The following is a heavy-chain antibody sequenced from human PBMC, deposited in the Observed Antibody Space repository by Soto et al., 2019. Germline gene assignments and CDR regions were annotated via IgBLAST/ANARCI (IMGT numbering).Heavy chain of an antibody. J-gene: IGHJ4*02. CDR1: GYTFTSYA. Sequence: QVQLVQSGAEVKKPGASVKVACKASGYTFTSYAIHWVRQAPGQRLEWMGWVNAANGETKYSQKFQGRVTLTRDASATTAYIELSSLRSEDTAVYYCAREGSRTYFAYWGQGTLVTVSS. CDR3: AREGSRTYFAY. D-gene: IGHD2-15*01. V-gene: IGHV1-3*01. CDR2: VNAANGET.